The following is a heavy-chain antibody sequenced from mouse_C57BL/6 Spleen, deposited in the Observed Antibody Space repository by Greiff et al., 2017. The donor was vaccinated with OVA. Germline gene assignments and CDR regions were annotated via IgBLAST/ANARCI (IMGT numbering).Heavy chain of an antibody. CDR1: GFSFNTYA. D-gene: IGHD1-1*01. CDR3: VREDYVWYFDV. J-gene: IGHJ1*03. Sequence: EVHLVESGGGLVQPKGSLKLSCAASGFSFNTYAMNWVRQAPGKGLEWVARIRSKSNNYATYYADSVKDRFTISRDDSESMLYLQMNNLKTEDTAMYYCVREDYVWYFDVWGTGTTVTVSS. CDR2: IRSKSNNYAT. V-gene: IGHV10-1*01.